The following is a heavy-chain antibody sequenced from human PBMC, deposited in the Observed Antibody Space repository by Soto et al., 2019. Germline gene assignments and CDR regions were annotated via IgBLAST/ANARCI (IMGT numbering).Heavy chain of an antibody. CDR2: IYYSGST. CDR3: ARGVLYTSPTIFGVVTKYYFDY. J-gene: IGHJ4*02. D-gene: IGHD3-3*01. CDR1: GGSISSYY. Sequence: SETLSLTCTVSGGSISSYYWSWIRQPPGKGLEWIGYIYYSGSTNYNPSLKSRVTISVETSKNQFSLKRSSVTAADTAVYYCARGVLYTSPTIFGVVTKYYFDYWGQGTLVTVSS. V-gene: IGHV4-59*01.